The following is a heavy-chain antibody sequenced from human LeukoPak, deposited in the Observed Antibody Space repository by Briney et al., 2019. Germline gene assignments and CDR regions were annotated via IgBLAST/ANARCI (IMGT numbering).Heavy chain of an antibody. CDR1: GFTFSNYG. Sequence: GGSLRLSCAASGFTFSNYGMHWVRQAPGKGLEWLTFIRYDGSNENYADSVKGRFTISRDNSKNTLYLQMNSLRVEDTAVYYCVKDELWVATGKGDFDYWGQGTLVTVSS. J-gene: IGHJ4*02. D-gene: IGHD1-1*01. CDR2: IRYDGSNE. V-gene: IGHV3-30*02. CDR3: VKDELWVATGKGDFDY.